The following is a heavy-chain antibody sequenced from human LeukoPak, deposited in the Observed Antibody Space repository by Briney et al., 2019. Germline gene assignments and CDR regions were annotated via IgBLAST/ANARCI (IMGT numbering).Heavy chain of an antibody. V-gene: IGHV4-34*01. J-gene: IGHJ4*02. Sequence: SETLSLTCAVSGYSISSGYYWSWIRQPPGKGLEWIGEINHSGSTNYNPSLKSRVTISVDTSKNQFSLKLSSVTAADTAVYYCARDPGYSSDYWGQGTLVTVSS. CDR1: GYSISSGYY. CDR3: ARDPGYSSDY. CDR2: INHSGST. D-gene: IGHD5-18*01.